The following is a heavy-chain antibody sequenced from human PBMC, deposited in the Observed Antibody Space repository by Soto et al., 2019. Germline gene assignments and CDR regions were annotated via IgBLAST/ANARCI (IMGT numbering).Heavy chain of an antibody. CDR2: LIAMLGTA. J-gene: IGHJ4*02. D-gene: IGHD3-10*01. CDR1: GGTFGSHG. Sequence: ASVKVSCRASGGTFGSHGIAWVRQAPGQGREGMGGLIAMLGTATYARKVQGRGTITADESLTSSDLELRSVRAEDTAVYFCGRASMANFDYLGPGTVVTVSS. CDR3: GRASMANFDY. V-gene: IGHV1-69*13.